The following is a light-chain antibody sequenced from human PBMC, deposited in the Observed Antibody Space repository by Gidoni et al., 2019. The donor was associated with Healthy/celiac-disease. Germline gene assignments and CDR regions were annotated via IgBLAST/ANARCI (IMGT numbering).Light chain of an antibody. CDR2: QDS. Sequence: SYELTQPPSVSVSPGQTASITGSGDKLGDKYACWYQQKPGQSPVLVIYQDSKRLSGIPERFSGSNSGNTATLTISGTQAMDEADYYCQAWDSSTVVFGGGTKLTVL. V-gene: IGLV3-1*01. J-gene: IGLJ2*01. CDR3: QAWDSSTVV. CDR1: KLGDKY.